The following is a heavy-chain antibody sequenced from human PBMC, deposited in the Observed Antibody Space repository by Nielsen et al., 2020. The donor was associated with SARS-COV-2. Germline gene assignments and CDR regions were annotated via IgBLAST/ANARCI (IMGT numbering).Heavy chain of an antibody. CDR2: IHHSGRT. CDR3: ARRNIVVVPAPILGLGPFFSSYYVDV. CDR1: GVSFSSNYW. V-gene: IGHV4-4*02. D-gene: IGHD2-2*02. Sequence: SETLSLTCAVSGVSFSSNYWWSWVRPPPGKGLEWIGEIHHSGRTNYAPSLKSRVSMSVDRSRSQLSLRLRSVTAADTAVYYCARRNIVVVPAPILGLGPFFSSYYVDVWGKGTTVTVSS. J-gene: IGHJ6*03.